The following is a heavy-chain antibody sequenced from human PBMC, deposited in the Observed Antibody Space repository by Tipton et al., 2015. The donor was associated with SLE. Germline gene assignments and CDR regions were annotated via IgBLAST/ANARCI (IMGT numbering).Heavy chain of an antibody. CDR1: GGSISRGVYY. D-gene: IGHD1-14*01. V-gene: IGHV4-61*09. J-gene: IGHJ3*02. CDR3: ARDADRADAFDI. Sequence: TLSLTCTVSGGSISRGVYYWSWIRQPAGKGLEWIGYIYTSGSTNYNPSLKSRVTISVDTSKSQFSLKLSSVTAADTAVYYCARDADRADAFDIWGQGTMVTVSS. CDR2: IYTSGST.